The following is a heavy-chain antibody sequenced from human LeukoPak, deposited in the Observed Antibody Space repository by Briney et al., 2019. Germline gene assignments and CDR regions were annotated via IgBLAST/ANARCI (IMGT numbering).Heavy chain of an antibody. CDR2: ISSSSSTI. D-gene: IGHD6-6*01. CDR3: ARVDIAARLPDDY. V-gene: IGHV3-48*04. J-gene: IGHJ4*02. CDR1: GFTFSSYS. Sequence: GGSLRLSCAASGFTFSSYSMNWVRQAPGEGLEWVSYISSSSSTIYYADSVKGRFTISRDNAKNSLYLQMNSLRAEDTAVYYCARVDIAARLPDDYWGQGTLVTVSS.